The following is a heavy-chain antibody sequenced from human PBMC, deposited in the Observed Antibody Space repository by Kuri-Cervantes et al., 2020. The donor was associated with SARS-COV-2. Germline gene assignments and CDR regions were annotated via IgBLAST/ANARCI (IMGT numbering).Heavy chain of an antibody. V-gene: IGHV3-30*12. Sequence: GGSLRLSCAASGFTFSSYGMHWVRQAPGKGLEWVAVISYDGSNKYNADSVKGPFTISRDNAKNSLYLQMNSLRAEDTAVYYCAIDSVRYYYDSSGYYPPRDYYYYGMDVWGQGTTVTVSS. CDR2: ISYDGSNK. CDR1: GFTFSSYG. J-gene: IGHJ6*02. CDR3: AIDSVRYYYDSSGYYPPRDYYYYGMDV. D-gene: IGHD3-22*01.